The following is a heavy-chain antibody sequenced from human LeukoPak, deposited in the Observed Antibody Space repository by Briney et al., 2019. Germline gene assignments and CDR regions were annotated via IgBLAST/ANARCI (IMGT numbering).Heavy chain of an antibody. CDR1: GFTFSSYS. CDR3: ARGPSRGGDCS. D-gene: IGHD2-21*02. Sequence: GGSLRLSCAASGFTFSSYSMNWVRQAPGKGLEWVSSISSSSSYIYYADSVKGRFTISRDSAKNSLYLQMNSLRAEDTAVYYCARGPSRGGDCSWGQGTLVTVSS. CDR2: ISSSSSYI. J-gene: IGHJ5*02. V-gene: IGHV3-21*01.